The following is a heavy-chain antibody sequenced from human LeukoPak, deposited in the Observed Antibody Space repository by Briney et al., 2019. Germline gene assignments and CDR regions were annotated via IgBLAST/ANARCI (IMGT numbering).Heavy chain of an antibody. CDR2: IGAAGAHT. CDR3: ARELGGTKTGGFDI. J-gene: IGHJ3*02. CDR1: GFRFSYHD. V-gene: IGHV3-64*02. D-gene: IGHD1-14*01. Sequence: LGGSLRLSCAASGFRFSYHDMHWVRQAPGKGLEFVSSIGAAGAHTFYADSVKGRFTISRDNFQSTMYLQMDGLRPEDSAVYYCARELGGTKTGGFDIWGQGTVVTVSS.